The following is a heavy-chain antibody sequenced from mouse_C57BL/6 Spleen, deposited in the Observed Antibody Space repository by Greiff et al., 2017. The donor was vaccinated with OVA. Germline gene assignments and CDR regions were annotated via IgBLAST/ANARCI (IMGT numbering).Heavy chain of an antibody. CDR1: GFNIKDDY. Sequence: VQLQQSGAELVRPGASVKLSCTASGFNIKDDYMHWVKQRPEQGLEWIGWIDPENGDTEYASKFQGKATITADTSSNTAYLQLSSLTSEDTAVYYCTLYSSVWFAYWGQGTLVTVSA. J-gene: IGHJ3*01. CDR3: TLYSSVWFAY. D-gene: IGHD2-1*01. CDR2: IDPENGDT. V-gene: IGHV14-4*01.